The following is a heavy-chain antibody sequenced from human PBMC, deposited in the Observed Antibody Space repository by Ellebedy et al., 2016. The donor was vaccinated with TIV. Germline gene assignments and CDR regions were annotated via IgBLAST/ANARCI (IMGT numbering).Heavy chain of an antibody. V-gene: IGHV1-3*01. Sequence: ASVKVSCXASGYTFRTYAIHWVRQAPGQRLEWMAWINAGNGNTKYSPKFQDRVTITRDTSASIAYMDVSNLRSEDTAVYYCARAPMVRGVVPHFDYWGQGTLVTVSS. CDR3: ARAPMVRGVVPHFDY. CDR2: INAGNGNT. D-gene: IGHD3-10*01. J-gene: IGHJ4*02. CDR1: GYTFRTYA.